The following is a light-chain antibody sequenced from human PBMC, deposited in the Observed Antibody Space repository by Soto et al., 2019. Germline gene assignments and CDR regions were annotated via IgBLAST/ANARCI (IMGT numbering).Light chain of an antibody. CDR2: KAS. CDR3: QQYSSYPLT. CDR1: QSISAW. J-gene: IGKJ4*01. V-gene: IGKV1-5*03. Sequence: DIQMTQSPSTLSASVGDRVTITCRASQSISAWLAWYQQKPGKAPKLLILKASSLQSGVPSRISGSGSGTEFTLTISILQPDDFATYYCQQYSSYPLTFGGGTKVEIK.